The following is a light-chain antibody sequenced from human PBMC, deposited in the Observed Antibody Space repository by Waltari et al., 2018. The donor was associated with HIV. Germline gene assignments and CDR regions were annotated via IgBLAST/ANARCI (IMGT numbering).Light chain of an antibody. J-gene: IGLJ2*01. CDR1: SSHICDHS. CDR3: GTWDYSLSTNI. CDR2: DDY. V-gene: IGLV1-51*01. Sequence: SSLTHPPSVSAAPGPTVTISCSGRSSHICDHSLSWYQQLPGTAPKRLIYDDYKRPSGIPDRFSGSKSATSATLAITGLQTGDEALYYCGTWDYSLSTNIFGGGTKLTVL.